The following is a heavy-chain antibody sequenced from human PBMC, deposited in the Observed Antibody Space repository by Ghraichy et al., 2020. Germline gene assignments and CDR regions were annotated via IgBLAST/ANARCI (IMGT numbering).Heavy chain of an antibody. CDR2: ISSSSSTT. CDR3: ARERSDNYLDY. V-gene: IGHV3-48*02. D-gene: IGHD3-10*01. J-gene: IGHJ4*02. Sequence: GESLNISCAASGFSFAGFAMNWVRRAPGKGLEWISYISSSSSTTYYGDSVKGRFTISRDNAKNSLYLQMNSLRDEDTAVYYCARERSDNYLDYWGLGTRVTVSS. CDR1: GFSFAGFA.